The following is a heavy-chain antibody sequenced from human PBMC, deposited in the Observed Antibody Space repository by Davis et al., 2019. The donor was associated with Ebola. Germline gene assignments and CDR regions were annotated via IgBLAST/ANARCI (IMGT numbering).Heavy chain of an antibody. V-gene: IGHV3-30*02. CDR3: ARDGSTSAALDY. Sequence: PGGSLRLSCAASGFTFSSYGMHWVRQAPGKGLEWVAFIRYDGSNKYYADSVKGRFTISRDNSKNTLYLQMNSLRAEDTAVYYCARDGSTSAALDYWGQGTLVTVSS. D-gene: IGHD2-2*01. J-gene: IGHJ4*02. CDR2: IRYDGSNK. CDR1: GFTFSSYG.